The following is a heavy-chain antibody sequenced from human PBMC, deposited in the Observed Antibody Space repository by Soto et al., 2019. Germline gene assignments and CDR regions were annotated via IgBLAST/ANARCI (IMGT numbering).Heavy chain of an antibody. V-gene: IGHV3-48*02. D-gene: IGHD1-26*01. Sequence: GGSLRLSCEGFGYTFRGYGMIWVRQAPGKGLECVSYISSDETIVNYADSVKGRFTISRDSAKNSLFLQINSLRDEDTAVYYCVRGGGVGTTWGYYWGQGAQVTVSS. J-gene: IGHJ4*02. CDR3: VRGGGVGTTWGYY. CDR2: ISSDETIV. CDR1: GYTFRGYG.